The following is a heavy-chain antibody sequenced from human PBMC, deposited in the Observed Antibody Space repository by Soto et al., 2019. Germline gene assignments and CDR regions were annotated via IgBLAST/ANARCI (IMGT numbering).Heavy chain of an antibody. J-gene: IGHJ4*02. CDR3: ARDPGALTIAARPAWFDY. Sequence: GGSLRLSCAASGFTFSSYGMHWVRQAPGKGLEWVAVIWYDGSNKYYADSVKGRFTISRDNSKNTLYLQMNSLRAEDTAVYYWARDPGALTIAARPAWFDYWGQGTLVTVSS. V-gene: IGHV3-33*01. CDR1: GFTFSSYG. CDR2: IWYDGSNK. D-gene: IGHD6-6*01.